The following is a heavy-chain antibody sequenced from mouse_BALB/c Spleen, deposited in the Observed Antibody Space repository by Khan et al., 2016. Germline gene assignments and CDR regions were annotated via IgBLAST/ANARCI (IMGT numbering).Heavy chain of an antibody. V-gene: IGHV14-3*02. J-gene: IGHJ3*01. CDR2: IDPANGNT. CDR3: AKSPYEYDVGYAY. Sequence: VQLQQSGAELVKPGASVKLSCTASGFNIKDTYMHWVKQRPEQGLEWIGRIDPANGNTKYDPKFQGKATITADTSSNPAYLPLSSLTSEDTAVYYSAKSPYEYDVGYAYWGQGTLVTVSA. D-gene: IGHD2-4*01. CDR1: GFNIKDTY.